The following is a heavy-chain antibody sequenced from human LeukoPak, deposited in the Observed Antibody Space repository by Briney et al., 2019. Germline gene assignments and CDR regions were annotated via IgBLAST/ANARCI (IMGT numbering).Heavy chain of an antibody. Sequence: GRSLRLSCAASGFTFSSYAMHWVRQAPGKGLEWVAVISYDGSNKYYADSVKGRFTISRDNSKNTLYLQMNSLRAEDTAVYYCAREPGMQSYTMITYYFDYWGQGTLVTVSS. CDR1: GFTFSSYA. D-gene: IGHD3-16*01. V-gene: IGHV3-30-3*01. CDR3: AREPGMQSYTMITYYFDY. J-gene: IGHJ4*02. CDR2: ISYDGSNK.